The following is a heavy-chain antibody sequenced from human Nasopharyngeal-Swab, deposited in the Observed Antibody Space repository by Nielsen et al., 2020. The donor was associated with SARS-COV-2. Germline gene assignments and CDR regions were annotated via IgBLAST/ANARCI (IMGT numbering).Heavy chain of an antibody. CDR3: AKVNWNRKREGRDR. V-gene: IGHV3-23*05. CDR1: GFIFAICP. J-gene: IGHJ5*02. CDR2: INNGKT. Sequence: GEPLKISCSASGFIFAICPMSWVRQAPGKGLEWVASINNGKTFYADFVEGRFTISRDDSKSTLYLQMNSLTGEGTATYYCAKVNWNRKREGRDRWGPGTLVTASS. D-gene: IGHD1-1*01.